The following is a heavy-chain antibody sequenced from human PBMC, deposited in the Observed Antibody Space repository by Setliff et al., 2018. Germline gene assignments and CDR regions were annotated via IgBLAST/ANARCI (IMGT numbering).Heavy chain of an antibody. Sequence: ASVKVSCKASGYTFTSYGISWVRQAPGQGLEWMGWISAYNANTNYAQKLRGRVTMTTDTSTSTAYMELRSLRSDDTAVYYCARDKAKWLVFNRWFDPWGQGTLVTVSS. J-gene: IGHJ5*02. V-gene: IGHV1-18*01. CDR1: GYTFTSYG. D-gene: IGHD6-19*01. CDR3: ARDKAKWLVFNRWFDP. CDR2: ISAYNANT.